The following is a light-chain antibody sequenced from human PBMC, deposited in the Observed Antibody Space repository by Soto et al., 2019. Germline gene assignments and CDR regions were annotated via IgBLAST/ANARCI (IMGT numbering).Light chain of an antibody. CDR3: HQYNNWPPMHT. J-gene: IGKJ2*01. V-gene: IGKV3-15*01. CDR2: AAS. Sequence: IVMTQSPATLSVFPGERATLSCRASQSFSNNLAWLQQKPGQAPRLLIYAASTRANGVPARFSGSGSGTDFTLTINSLQPEDFAVYYCHQYNNWPPMHTFGQGTKLEIK. CDR1: QSFSNN.